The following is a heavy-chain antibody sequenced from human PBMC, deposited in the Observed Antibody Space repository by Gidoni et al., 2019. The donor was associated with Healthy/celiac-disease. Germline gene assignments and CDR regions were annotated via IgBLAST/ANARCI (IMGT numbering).Heavy chain of an antibody. CDR2: IYYSGST. CDR1: GGSISSSSYY. CDR3: ARHGGALWFWTYNWFDP. J-gene: IGHJ5*02. Sequence: QLQLQESGPGLVKPSETLSLTCTVSGGSISSSSYYWGWIRQPPGKGLEWIGSIYYSGSTSYHPSLKIRVTISVDTSKNQFALKLSSVTAADTAVYYCARHGGALWFWTYNWFDPWGQGTLVTVSS. V-gene: IGHV4-39*01. D-gene: IGHD3-10*01.